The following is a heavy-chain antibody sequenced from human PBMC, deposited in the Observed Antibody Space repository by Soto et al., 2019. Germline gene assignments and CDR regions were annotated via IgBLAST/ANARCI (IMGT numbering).Heavy chain of an antibody. Sequence: EVQLVESGGGLLQLGGSLRLSCTASGFTFSSYSMNWVRQAPGKGLEWVSYISSSSSTIYYADSVKGRFTISRDNAKNSLYLQMNSLRAEDTAVYYCARHPERIAEIGWFDPWGQGTLVTVSS. J-gene: IGHJ5*02. CDR3: ARHPERIAEIGWFDP. CDR2: ISSSSSTI. D-gene: IGHD6-13*01. CDR1: GFTFSSYS. V-gene: IGHV3-48*01.